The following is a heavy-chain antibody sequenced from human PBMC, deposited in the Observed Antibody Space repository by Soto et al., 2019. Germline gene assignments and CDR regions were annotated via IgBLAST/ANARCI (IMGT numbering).Heavy chain of an antibody. D-gene: IGHD3-9*01. J-gene: IGHJ4*02. CDR1: GFTFSSYW. Sequence: GGSLRLSCAASGFTFSSYWMHWVRQAPGKGLVWVSRINSDGSSTSYADSVKGRFTISRDNAKNTLYLQMNSLRAEDTAVYYCARGFRYYDILTGYLDYFDYWGQGTLVTVSS. V-gene: IGHV3-74*01. CDR3: ARGFRYYDILTGYLDYFDY. CDR2: INSDGSST.